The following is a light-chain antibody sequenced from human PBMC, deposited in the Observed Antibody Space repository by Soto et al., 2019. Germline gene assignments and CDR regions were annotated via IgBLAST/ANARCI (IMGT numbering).Light chain of an antibody. CDR1: QSVSSN. Sequence: EIVMTQSPATLSVSPGERATLSCRASQSVSSNLAWYQQKPGQAPRLPIYGASTRATGIPARFSGSGYATEFTLTNSSLQSEDFAVYYCQQYNNWPPWTFGQGTKVEIK. J-gene: IGKJ1*01. CDR3: QQYNNWPPWT. V-gene: IGKV3-15*01. CDR2: GAS.